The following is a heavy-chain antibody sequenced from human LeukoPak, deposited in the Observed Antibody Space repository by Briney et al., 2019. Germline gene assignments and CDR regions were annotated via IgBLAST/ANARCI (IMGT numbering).Heavy chain of an antibody. CDR2: ISAYNGNT. V-gene: IGHV1-18*01. CDR3: ARGGYSYGSYYYYYMDV. CDR1: GYSFTSYG. D-gene: IGHD5-18*01. J-gene: IGHJ6*03. Sequence: GASVKVSCKASGYSFTSYGISWVRQAPGQGLEWMGWISAYNGNTNYAQKLQGRVTMTTDTSTSTAYMELRSLRSDDTAVYYCARGGYSYGSYYYYYMDVWGKGTTVTISS.